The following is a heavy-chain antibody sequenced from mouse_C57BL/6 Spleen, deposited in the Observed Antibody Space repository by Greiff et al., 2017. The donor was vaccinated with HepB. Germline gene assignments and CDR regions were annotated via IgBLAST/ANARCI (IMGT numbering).Heavy chain of an antibody. J-gene: IGHJ4*01. CDR1: GYTFTSYW. Sequence: QVHVKQSGAELVRPGTSVKLSCKASGYTFTSYWMHWVKQRPGQGLEWIGVIDPSDSYTNYNQKFKGKATLTVDTSSSTAYMQLSSLTSEDSAVYYCYAMDYWGQGTSVTVSS. V-gene: IGHV1-59*01. CDR3: YAMDY. CDR2: IDPSDSYT.